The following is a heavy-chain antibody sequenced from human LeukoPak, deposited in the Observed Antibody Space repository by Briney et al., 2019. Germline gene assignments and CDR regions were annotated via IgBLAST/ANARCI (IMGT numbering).Heavy chain of an antibody. CDR2: IYYSGST. CDR3: ARDSTVREHIPIDY. CDR1: GGSISSSSYY. D-gene: IGHD3-10*01. J-gene: IGHJ4*02. Sequence: PSETLSLTCTVSGGSISSSSYYWGWIRQPPGKGLEWIGSIYYSGSTYYNPSLKSRVTISVDTSKNQFSLKLSSVTAADTAVYYCARDSTVREHIPIDYWGQGTLVTVSS. V-gene: IGHV4-39*07.